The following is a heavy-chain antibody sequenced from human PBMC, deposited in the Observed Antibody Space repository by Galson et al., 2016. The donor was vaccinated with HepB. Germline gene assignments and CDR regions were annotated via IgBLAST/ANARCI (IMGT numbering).Heavy chain of an antibody. J-gene: IGHJ4*02. V-gene: IGHV3-11*01. CDR3: ATSRAVRSGYVGAFDS. CDR1: GLSFSDYY. Sequence: SLRLSCAASGLSFSDYYMSWIRQAPGKGLEWVAYISRSGDMTYYADSVKGRFTISRDNARTSLYLQMSSLRADDTALYYCATSRAVRSGYVGAFDSWGQGTVVTVSS. D-gene: IGHD3-3*01. CDR2: ISRSGDMT.